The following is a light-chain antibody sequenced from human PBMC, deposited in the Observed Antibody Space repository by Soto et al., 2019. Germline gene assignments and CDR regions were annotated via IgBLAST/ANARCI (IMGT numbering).Light chain of an antibody. CDR3: QQTNTAPWT. J-gene: IGKJ1*01. Sequence: DIQVTQSPSSLSASVGDRVTISCRASERISDYLAWYQQKPGKAPKLLINTASSLRSGVPSRFSGSGSGTDFTLTIDSLQPEDFATYFCQQTNTAPWTFGQGTKVDIK. CDR2: TAS. CDR1: ERISDY. V-gene: IGKV1-39*01.